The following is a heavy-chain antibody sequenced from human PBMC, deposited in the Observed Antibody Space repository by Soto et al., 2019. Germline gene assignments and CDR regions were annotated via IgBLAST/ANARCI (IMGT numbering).Heavy chain of an antibody. Sequence: QVQLVESGGGVVQPGRSLRLSCAASGFTFSSYAMHWVRQAPGKGLEWVAVISYDGSNKYYADSVKGRFTISRDNSKNTLYLQMNSRRAGDTAVYYCAIEADCSGGSCYSRGGYFDYWGQGTLVTVSS. V-gene: IGHV3-30-3*01. J-gene: IGHJ4*02. D-gene: IGHD2-15*01. CDR1: GFTFSSYA. CDR3: AIEADCSGGSCYSRGGYFDY. CDR2: ISYDGSNK.